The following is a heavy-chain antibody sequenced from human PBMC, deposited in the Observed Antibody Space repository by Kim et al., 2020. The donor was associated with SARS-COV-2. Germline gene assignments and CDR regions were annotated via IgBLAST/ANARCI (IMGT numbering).Heavy chain of an antibody. D-gene: IGHD2-21*01. V-gene: IGHV3-64D*06. J-gene: IGHJ4*02. Sequence: GGSLRLSCSASGFTFSDLAMHWVRQAPGKGLEYVSGVSNNGLDTYYTDSVKGRFTISRDNSKNTVYLQMRSLRPEDTAVYYCVKGGISIVRAVIDYWGQGTLVTVSS. CDR3: VKGGISIVRAVIDY. CDR2: VSNNGLDT. CDR1: GFTFSDLA.